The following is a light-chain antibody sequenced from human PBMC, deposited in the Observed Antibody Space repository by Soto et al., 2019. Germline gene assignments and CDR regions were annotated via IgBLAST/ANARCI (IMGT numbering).Light chain of an antibody. CDR3: SSYTSSSTLV. V-gene: IGLV2-14*01. CDR1: SSDVGGYNY. Sequence: QSALTQPASVSGSPGQSITISCTGSSSDVGGYNYVSWYQQHPGKAPKLMIYEVRNRPSGISNRFSGSKSGNTASLTLSGLQAEDEADYYCSSYTSSSTLVFGGGTQLTVL. CDR2: EVR. J-gene: IGLJ2*01.